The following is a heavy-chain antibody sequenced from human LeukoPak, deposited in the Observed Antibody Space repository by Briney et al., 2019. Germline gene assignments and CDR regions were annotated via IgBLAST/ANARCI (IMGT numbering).Heavy chain of an antibody. J-gene: IGHJ4*02. V-gene: IGHV4-34*01. CDR1: GGSFSGYY. Sequence: SETLSLPCAVYGGSFSGYYWSWIRQPPGKGLEGIGEINHSGGTNYNPPLKSRVTISVDTSKNQFSLKLSSVTAADTAVYYCAREEVRITFGGVIVIPSVDYWGQGTLVTVSS. CDR2: INHSGGT. D-gene: IGHD3-16*02. CDR3: AREEVRITFGGVIVIPSVDY.